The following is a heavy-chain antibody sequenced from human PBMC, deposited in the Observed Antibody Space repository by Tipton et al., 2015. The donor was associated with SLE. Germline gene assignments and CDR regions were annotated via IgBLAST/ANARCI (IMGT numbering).Heavy chain of an antibody. Sequence: TLSLTCTVSGGSISSYYWSWIRQPPGKGLEWIGSIYYSGSTYYNPSLKSRVTISVDTSKNQFSLRLSSVTAADTAVYYCARVVDVGVNFDYWGQGTLVTVPS. CDR2: IYYSGST. J-gene: IGHJ4*02. CDR3: ARVVDVGVNFDY. CDR1: GGSISSYY. D-gene: IGHD1-26*01. V-gene: IGHV4-59*05.